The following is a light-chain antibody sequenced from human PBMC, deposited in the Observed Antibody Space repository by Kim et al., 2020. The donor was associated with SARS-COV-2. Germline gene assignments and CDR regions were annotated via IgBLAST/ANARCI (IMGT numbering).Light chain of an antibody. CDR1: HGVSSSY. J-gene: IGKJ5*01. Sequence: PWKRATSSCRAHHGVSSSYLAWYQQKAGQAPRLLIYGTSSRATGIADRFSGSGSGTDFTLTISRLEPEDFAVYYCQQYSSSPSITFGQGTRLEIK. V-gene: IGKV3-20*01. CDR3: QQYSSSPSIT. CDR2: GTS.